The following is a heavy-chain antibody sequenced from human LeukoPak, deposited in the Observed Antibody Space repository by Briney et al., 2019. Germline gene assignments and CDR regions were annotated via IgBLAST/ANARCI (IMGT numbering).Heavy chain of an antibody. J-gene: IGHJ5*02. Sequence: WASVKVSCKASGHTFTTYYVHLVRQAPGQGLEWMGVINPSGDGTNYPQRFQGRVTLTRDTSTSTVYMELTGLGSEDTAMYYCAKETPNTGWFDPWGQGTLVTVSS. CDR1: GHTFTTYY. V-gene: IGHV1-46*01. CDR2: INPSGDGT. CDR3: AKETPNTGWFDP. D-gene: IGHD1-14*01.